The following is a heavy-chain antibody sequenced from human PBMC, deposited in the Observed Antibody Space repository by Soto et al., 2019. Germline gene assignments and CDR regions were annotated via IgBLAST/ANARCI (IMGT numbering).Heavy chain of an antibody. J-gene: IGHJ5*02. Sequence: EVQLVESGGGLVQPGGSLRLSCAASGFTFSTYWMHWVRQVPGKGLVWVSRINSDGSTTSYADSVKGRFTISRDNAKNALFVQMNGLRAEDTAVYYCVGGVDTLLAWGQGTLVTVSS. CDR2: INSDGSTT. CDR3: VGGVDTLLA. V-gene: IGHV3-74*01. D-gene: IGHD5-18*01. CDR1: GFTFSTYW.